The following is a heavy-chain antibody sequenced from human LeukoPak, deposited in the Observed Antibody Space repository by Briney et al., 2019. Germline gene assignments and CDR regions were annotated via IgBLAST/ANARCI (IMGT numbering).Heavy chain of an antibody. J-gene: IGHJ5*02. V-gene: IGHV3-9*01. Sequence: PGGSLRLSCAASGFTFDDYAMHWVRQAPGKGLEWVSGISWNSGNIGYADSVKGRFTISRDNAKNSLYLQMNSLRVEDTAFYYCVKDMYRVLRGNFDPWGQGTLVTVSS. D-gene: IGHD5/OR15-5a*01. CDR3: VKDMYRVLRGNFDP. CDR2: ISWNSGNI. CDR1: GFTFDDYA.